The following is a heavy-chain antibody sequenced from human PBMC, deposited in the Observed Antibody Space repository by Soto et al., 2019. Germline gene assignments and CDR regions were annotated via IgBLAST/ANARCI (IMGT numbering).Heavy chain of an antibody. Sequence: ASVKVSCKASAYTLTSYGISWVRQAPGQGLEWMGWISAYNGNTNYAQKLQGRVTMTTDTSTSTAYMELRSLRSDDTAVYYCAGESRSGTGAFDIWGQGTMVTVSS. J-gene: IGHJ3*02. CDR3: AGESRSGTGAFDI. V-gene: IGHV1-18*01. D-gene: IGHD1-1*01. CDR1: AYTLTSYG. CDR2: ISAYNGNT.